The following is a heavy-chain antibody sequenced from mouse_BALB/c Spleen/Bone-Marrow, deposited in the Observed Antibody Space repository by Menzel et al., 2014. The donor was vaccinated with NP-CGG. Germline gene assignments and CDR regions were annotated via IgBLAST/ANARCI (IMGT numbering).Heavy chain of an antibody. CDR1: GYPFTSYW. J-gene: IGHJ2*01. V-gene: IGHV1-74*01. D-gene: IGHD4-1*01. CDR2: IHPFDSET. CDR3: ARRERTGMNY. Sequence: DQLQQSGAELVRPGASLKLSCKASGYPFTSYWMNWVKQRPGQGLEWIGMIHPFDSETRLNQKFKGKATLTVDKSSSTAYMQLSSPTSEDSAVYYCARRERTGMNYWGQGTTLTVSS.